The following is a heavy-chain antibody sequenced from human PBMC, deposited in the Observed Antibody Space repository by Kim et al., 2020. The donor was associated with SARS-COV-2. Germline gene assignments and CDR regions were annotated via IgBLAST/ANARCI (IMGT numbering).Heavy chain of an antibody. V-gene: IGHV3-33*01. J-gene: IGHJ6*02. Sequence: KYYAESVKGRFTISGDNSKTTLYLQMNSLGAEDTAVYYCARTPGYYYGMDVWGQGTTVTVSS. CDR2: K. CDR3: ARTPGYYYGMDV.